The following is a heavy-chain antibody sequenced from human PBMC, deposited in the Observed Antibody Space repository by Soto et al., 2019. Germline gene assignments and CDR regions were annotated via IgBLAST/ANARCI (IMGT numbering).Heavy chain of an antibody. Sequence: EVQLLESGGGLVQPGGSLRLSCAASGFTFSSYAMSLVRQALWKGLEWVSAISGSGGSTYYADSVKGRFTISIENSKNTLYLQMNSLRAEDTAVYYCAKGIAVAVYSFDIWVQATMLTLSS. V-gene: IGHV3-23*01. D-gene: IGHD6-19*01. CDR1: GFTFSSYA. CDR2: ISGSGGST. CDR3: AKGIAVAVYSFDI. J-gene: IGHJ3*02.